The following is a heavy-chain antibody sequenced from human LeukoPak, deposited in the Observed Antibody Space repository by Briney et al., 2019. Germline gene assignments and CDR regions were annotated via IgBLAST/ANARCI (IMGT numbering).Heavy chain of an antibody. Sequence: PGGSLRLSCAASGFTFSSYAMNWVRQAPGKGLEWVSVIYSGGSTYYADSVKGRFTISRDNSKNTLYLQMNSLRAEDTAVYYCARSKELNTYYDFWSGLNWYFDLWGRGTLVTVSS. J-gene: IGHJ2*01. V-gene: IGHV3-66*01. CDR1: GFTFSSYA. D-gene: IGHD3-3*01. CDR3: ARSKELNTYYDFWSGLNWYFDL. CDR2: IYSGGST.